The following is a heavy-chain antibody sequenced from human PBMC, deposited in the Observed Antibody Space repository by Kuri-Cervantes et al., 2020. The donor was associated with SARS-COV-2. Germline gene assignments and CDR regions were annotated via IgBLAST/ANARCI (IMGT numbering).Heavy chain of an antibody. Sequence: ESLKISCTVSGGSISSSSYYWGWIRQPPGKGLAWIGSIYYSGSTYYNPSLKSRVTISVDTSKNQFSLKLSSVTAADTAVYYCARHEWEPYYFDYWGQGTLVTDSS. J-gene: IGHJ4*02. CDR2: IYYSGST. D-gene: IGHD1-26*01. V-gene: IGHV4-39*01. CDR3: ARHEWEPYYFDY. CDR1: GGSISSSSYY.